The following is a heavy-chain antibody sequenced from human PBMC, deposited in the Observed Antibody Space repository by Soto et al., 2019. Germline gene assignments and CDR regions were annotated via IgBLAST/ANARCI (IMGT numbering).Heavy chain of an antibody. D-gene: IGHD3-16*02. CDR2: IYHGGST. V-gene: IGHV4-4*02. Sequence: QVQLQESGPGLVKPSGTLSLTCAVSGGSISSSNWWSWVRQPPGTGLEWIGEIYHGGSTNYNPSLKSRVTISVDKSKNQVSLKLSSVTAADTAVYYCARRRGYDYVWVSYRLDYWGQGTLVTVSS. J-gene: IGHJ4*02. CDR3: ARRRGYDYVWVSYRLDY. CDR1: GGSISSSNW.